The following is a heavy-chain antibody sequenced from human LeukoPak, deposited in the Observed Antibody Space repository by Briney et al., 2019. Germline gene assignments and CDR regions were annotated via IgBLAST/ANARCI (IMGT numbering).Heavy chain of an antibody. V-gene: IGHV1-69*13. D-gene: IGHD6-6*01. CDR1: GGTFSSYA. J-gene: IGHJ1*01. CDR2: IIPIFGTA. CDR3: ARAFHAGIAARLELGYFQH. Sequence: SVKVSCKASGGTFSSYAISWVRQAPGQGLEWMGGIIPIFGTANYAQKFQGRVTITADESTSTAYMELSSLRSEDTAVYYCARAFHAGIAARLELGYFQHWGQGTLVTVSS.